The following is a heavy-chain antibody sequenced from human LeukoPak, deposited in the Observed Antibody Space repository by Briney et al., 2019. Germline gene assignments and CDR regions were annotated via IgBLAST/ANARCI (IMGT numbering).Heavy chain of an antibody. D-gene: IGHD6-19*01. CDR1: GFTFSSYW. CDR2: INSDGSST. V-gene: IGHV3-74*01. J-gene: IGHJ6*02. CDR3: ARVRVTVAGTYYYGMDV. Sequence: QTGGSLRLSCAASGFTFSSYWMHWVRQAPGKGLVWVSRINSDGSSTSYADSVKGRFTISRDNAKNTLYLQMNRLRAEDTAVYYCARVRVTVAGTYYYGMDVWGQGTTVTVSS.